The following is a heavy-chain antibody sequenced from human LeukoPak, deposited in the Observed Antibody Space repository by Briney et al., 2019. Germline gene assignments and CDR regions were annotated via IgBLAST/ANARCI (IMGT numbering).Heavy chain of an antibody. CDR1: GFTFSSYS. V-gene: IGHV3-21*01. CDR2: ISSKSSYI. J-gene: IGHJ4*02. CDR3: AGSSSWYYFDY. Sequence: GGSQRLSCAASGFTFSSYSMNWVPQAPGKGLEWVSSISSKSSYIYYADSVKGRFTISRDNAKNSLYLQMNSLRAEDTAVYYCAGSSSWYYFDYWGQGTLVTGSS. D-gene: IGHD6-13*01.